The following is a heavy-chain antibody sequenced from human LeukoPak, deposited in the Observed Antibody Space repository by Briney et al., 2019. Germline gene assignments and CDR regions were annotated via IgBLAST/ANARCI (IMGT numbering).Heavy chain of an antibody. CDR2: IYYSGST. CDR3: ARHGRGYSYGYLFYY. D-gene: IGHD5-18*01. V-gene: IGHV4-59*08. Sequence: SETLSLTCTVSGGSISRYYWSWIRQPPGKGLEWIGYIYYSGSTNYNPSLKSRVTISVDTSKNQFSLKLSSVTAADTAVYYCARHGRGYSYGYLFYYWGQGTDLTVSS. J-gene: IGHJ4*02. CDR1: GGSISRYY.